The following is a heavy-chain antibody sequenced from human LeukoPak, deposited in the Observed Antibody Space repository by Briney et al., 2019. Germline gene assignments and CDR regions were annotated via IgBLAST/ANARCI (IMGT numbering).Heavy chain of an antibody. J-gene: IGHJ4*02. V-gene: IGHV3-33*01. CDR2: IWYDGSNK. CDR1: GFIFSSYG. D-gene: IGHD1-26*01. Sequence: GGSLRLSCAASGFIFSSYGMHWVRQAPGKGLEWVAVIWYDGSNKYYADSVKGRFTISRDNSKNTLYLQMNSLRAEDTAVYYCARDRRGGGGSYFDYWGQGTLVTVSS. CDR3: ARDRRGGGGSYFDY.